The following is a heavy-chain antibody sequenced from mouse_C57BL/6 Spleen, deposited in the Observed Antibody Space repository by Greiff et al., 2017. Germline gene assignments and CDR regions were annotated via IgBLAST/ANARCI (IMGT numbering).Heavy chain of an antibody. J-gene: IGHJ2*01. CDR2: IYPRSGNT. CDR1: GYTFTSYG. Sequence: QVQLKESGAELARPGASVKLSCKASGYTFTSYGISWVKQRTGQGLEWIGEIYPRSGNTYYNEKFKGKATLTADKSSSPAYMVLRSLTSGDSAVYFWARGGGTGTGYWGQGTTLTVSS. CDR3: ARGGGTGTGY. V-gene: IGHV1-81*01. D-gene: IGHD4-1*01.